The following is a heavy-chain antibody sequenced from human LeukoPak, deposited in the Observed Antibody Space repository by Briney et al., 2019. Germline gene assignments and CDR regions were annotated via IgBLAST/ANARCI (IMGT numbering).Heavy chain of an antibody. J-gene: IGHJ6*03. V-gene: IGHV4-34*01. CDR3: ARVRTVIGSMDV. D-gene: IGHD4-17*01. Sequence: SETLSLTCAVYGGSFSGYYWSWIRQPPGKGLEWIGDINHSGSTNYNASLKSRVTISVDTSKNQFSLKLSSVTAADTAVYYCARVRTVIGSMDVWGKGTTVTVSS. CDR2: INHSGST. CDR1: GGSFSGYY.